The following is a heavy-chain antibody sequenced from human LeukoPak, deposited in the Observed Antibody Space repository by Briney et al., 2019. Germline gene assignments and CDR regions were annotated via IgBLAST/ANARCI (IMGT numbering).Heavy chain of an antibody. D-gene: IGHD3-3*01. Sequence: GGSLRLSCAASGFTFSSYGMHWVRQAPGKGLEWGAVISYDGSNKYYADSVKGRFTISRDNSKNTLYLQMSSLRAEDTAVYYCAKELSITIFGVVIPYYYYGMDVWGQGTTVTVSS. CDR1: GFTFSSYG. CDR3: AKELSITIFGVVIPYYYYGMDV. V-gene: IGHV3-30*18. CDR2: ISYDGSNK. J-gene: IGHJ6*02.